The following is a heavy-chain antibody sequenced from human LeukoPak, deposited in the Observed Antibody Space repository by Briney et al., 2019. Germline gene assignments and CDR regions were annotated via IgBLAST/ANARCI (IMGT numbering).Heavy chain of an antibody. CDR2: IYSGGST. CDR3: ARESSVTTQYYFDY. V-gene: IGHV3-53*01. CDR1: GFTVSSNY. J-gene: IGHJ4*02. Sequence: PGGSLRLSCAASGFTVSSNYMSWVRQAPGKGLEWVSVIYSGGSTYYADSVKGRFTISRDNSKNTLYLQMNSLRAEDTAVYYCARESSVTTQYYFDYWGQGTLVTVST. D-gene: IGHD4-17*01.